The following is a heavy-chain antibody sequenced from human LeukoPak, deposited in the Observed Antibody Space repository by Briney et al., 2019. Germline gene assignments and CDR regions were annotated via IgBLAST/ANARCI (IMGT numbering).Heavy chain of an antibody. CDR2: ISAYNGNT. Sequence: ASVKVSCKASGYTFTSYGISWVRQAPGQGLEWMGWISAYNGNTNYAQKLQGRVTMTTDTSTSTAYMELRSLRSDDTAVYYCARDLLDTSMVHYWYFDLWGRGTLVTVSS. J-gene: IGHJ2*01. CDR1: GYTFTSYG. D-gene: IGHD5-18*01. CDR3: ARDLLDTSMVHYWYFDL. V-gene: IGHV1-18*01.